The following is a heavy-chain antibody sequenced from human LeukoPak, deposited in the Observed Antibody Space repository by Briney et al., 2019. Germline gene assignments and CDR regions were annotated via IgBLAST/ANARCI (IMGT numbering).Heavy chain of an antibody. CDR1: GFTFSTYA. J-gene: IGHJ4*02. V-gene: IGHV3-64D*06. D-gene: IGHD6-6*01. CDR2: ISSNGGST. Sequence: GGSLRLSCSASGFTFSTYAMHWVRQAPEKGLEYVSAISSNGGSTYYADSVKGRFTISRDSSKNTLYLQMSSLRVEDTAVYYCATPSSARYFDYWGQGTLVTVSS. CDR3: ATPSSARYFDY.